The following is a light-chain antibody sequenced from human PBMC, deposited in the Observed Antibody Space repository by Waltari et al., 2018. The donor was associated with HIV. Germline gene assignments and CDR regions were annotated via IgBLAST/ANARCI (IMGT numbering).Light chain of an antibody. V-gene: IGLV1-44*01. CDR2: NNN. Sequence: QSVLTQPPSASGTPGQRVTISFSGGSSNIGRDTVNWYQHLPGTAPKLLIYNNNRRPSGVPDRFSGSKSGTSASLAISGLQSEDEADYYCASWDGSLNGWVFGGGTKLTVL. J-gene: IGLJ3*02. CDR1: SSNIGRDT. CDR3: ASWDGSLNGWV.